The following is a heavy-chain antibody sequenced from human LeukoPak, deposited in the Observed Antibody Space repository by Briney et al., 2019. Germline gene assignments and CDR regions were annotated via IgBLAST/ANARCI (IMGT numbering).Heavy chain of an antibody. J-gene: IGHJ5*02. CDR3: AKVSHGSGSYLANKCFDP. CDR1: GFTFSSYG. V-gene: IGHV3-30*02. CDR2: IPYDGSNK. Sequence: GGSLRLSCAASGFTFSSYGMHGDREAPGKGLEWVAFIPYDGSNKYYADSVKGRFTISRDNSKNTLYLQINSLRAEDTAVYSCAKVSHGSGSYLANKCFDPWGQGTLVTVSS. D-gene: IGHD3-10*01.